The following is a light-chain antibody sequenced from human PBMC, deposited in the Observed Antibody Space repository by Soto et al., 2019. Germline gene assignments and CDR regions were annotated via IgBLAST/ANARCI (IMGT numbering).Light chain of an antibody. CDR2: GPS. Sequence: EIFMTQSPATLSVSPGYRATLPCWASQSISKKLAWYQQKPGQAPRLLIYGPSTRATGIPARFSGSGSGTEFTLTISNLKSEDFAVYYCQQYYKWLPSTFGQGTKVDIK. J-gene: IGKJ1*01. CDR1: QSISKK. CDR3: QQYYKWLPST. V-gene: IGKV3-15*01.